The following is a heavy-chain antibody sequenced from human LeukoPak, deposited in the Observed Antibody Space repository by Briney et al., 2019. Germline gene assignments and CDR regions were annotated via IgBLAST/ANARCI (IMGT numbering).Heavy chain of an antibody. Sequence: PGGSLRLSCAASGFTFSSYAMSWVRQAPGKGLEWVSSISSSSSSYIYYADSVKGRFTISRDNAKNSLYLQMNSLRAEDTAVYYCARGSASSGWNGDDYWGQGTLVTVSS. CDR2: ISSSSSSYI. J-gene: IGHJ4*02. CDR1: GFTFSSYA. D-gene: IGHD6-19*01. CDR3: ARGSASSGWNGDDY. V-gene: IGHV3-21*01.